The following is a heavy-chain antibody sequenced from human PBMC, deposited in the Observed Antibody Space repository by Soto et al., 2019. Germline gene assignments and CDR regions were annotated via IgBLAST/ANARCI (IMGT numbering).Heavy chain of an antibody. Sequence: QVQLVESGGGVVQPGRSLRLSCAASGFTFSSYGMHWVRQAPGKGLEWVAVIWYDGSNKYYADSVKGRFTISRDNSKNTLYLQMTSLRAEDTAVYYCARDGGCRDCFPVGCNWFDPWGPGTLVTVSS. V-gene: IGHV3-33*01. D-gene: IGHD2-21*01. CDR3: ARDGGCRDCFPVGCNWFDP. J-gene: IGHJ5*02. CDR2: IWYDGSNK. CDR1: GFTFSSYG.